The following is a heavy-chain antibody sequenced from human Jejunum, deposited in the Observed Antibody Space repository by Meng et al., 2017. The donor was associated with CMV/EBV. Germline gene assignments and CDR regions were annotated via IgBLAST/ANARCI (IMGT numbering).Heavy chain of an antibody. D-gene: IGHD3-3*01. CDR2: IHYSEST. V-gene: IGHV4-59*01. CDR3: VRGVSPTEWPLEK. CDR1: GGSISSYY. J-gene: IGHJ4*02. Sequence: VPGGSISSYYWSWVRQSPGKGLEWLGYIHYSESTKYNPSLESRVTMSLDRSRNQFSLRLSSVTAADTAVYFCVRGVSPTEWPLEKWGQGTLVTVSS.